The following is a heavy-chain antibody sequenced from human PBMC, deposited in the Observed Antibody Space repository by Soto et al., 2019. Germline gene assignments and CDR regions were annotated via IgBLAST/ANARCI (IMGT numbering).Heavy chain of an antibody. J-gene: IGHJ6*02. CDR2: IYHSGST. V-gene: IGHV4-4*02. D-gene: IGHD3-10*01. CDR3: ARVRIDTMVRGVMDYYGMDV. CDR1: GGSISSSNW. Sequence: SETLSLTCAVSGGSISSSNWWSWVRQPPGKGLEWIGEIYHSGSTNYNPSLKSRVTISVDKSKNQFSLKLSSVTAADTAVYYCARVRIDTMVRGVMDYYGMDVWGQGTTVTVS.